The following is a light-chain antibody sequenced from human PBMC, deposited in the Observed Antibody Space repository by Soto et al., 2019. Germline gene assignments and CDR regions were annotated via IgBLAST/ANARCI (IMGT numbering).Light chain of an antibody. V-gene: IGKV1-12*01. CDR3: QQASRFPLT. J-gene: IGKJ4*01. Sequence: IQMTQSPSSVSASVGDSVTITCRASQLISSWLAWYQVKPGKAPKLLIYGASNRESGVPSRFSGSESGTLVTLTINSLQPEDFASYYCQQASRFPLTFGGGT. CDR2: GAS. CDR1: QLISSW.